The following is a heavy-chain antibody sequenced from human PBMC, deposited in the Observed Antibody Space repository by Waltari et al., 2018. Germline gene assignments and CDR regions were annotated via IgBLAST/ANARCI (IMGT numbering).Heavy chain of an antibody. Sequence: QIALKESGRTLVKPTQTLTLTCTFSGFSLTTSGMGVGWIRQPPGKALEFVALIYWDDDKRYNPSLKNRVTITKDTSKNQVALTLTNVDLVDTATSYCAHRRSGWLVSGITDAFHMWGQGTMVTVSS. CDR1: GFSLTTSGMG. CDR2: IYWDDDK. V-gene: IGHV2-5*02. D-gene: IGHD3-10*01. J-gene: IGHJ3*02. CDR3: AHRRSGWLVSGITDAFHM.